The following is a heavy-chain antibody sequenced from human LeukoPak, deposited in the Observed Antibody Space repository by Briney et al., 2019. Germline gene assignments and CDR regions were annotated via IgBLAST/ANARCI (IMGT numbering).Heavy chain of an antibody. CDR2: INPSDFST. D-gene: IGHD6-13*01. CDR1: GYSFTNNY. CDR3: ARDRVTTSSWYFGWLDP. J-gene: IGHJ5*02. V-gene: IGHV1-46*01. Sequence: ASVKVSCKASGYSFTNNYMHWVRQAPGQGLEWMGLINPSDFSTRYAQKFQGRVTMTRDTSTSTVYMELSSLRSEDTAVYYCARDRVTTSSWYFGWLDPWGQGTLVTVSS.